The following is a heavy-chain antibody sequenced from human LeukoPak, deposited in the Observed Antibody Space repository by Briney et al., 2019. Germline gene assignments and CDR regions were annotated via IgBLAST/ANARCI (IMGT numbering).Heavy chain of an antibody. V-gene: IGHV3-66*01. Sequence: GGSLRLSCAASGFTVSSNYISWVRHAPGKGLELDSVMYSGGSTYYADSVKGRFPITRDNSKNTLYLQMNSLRAEDTALYYCAKTLQWLVAFDCWRQGTLVTVSA. D-gene: IGHD6-19*01. CDR3: AKTLQWLVAFDC. CDR2: MYSGGST. J-gene: IGHJ4*02. CDR1: GFTVSSNY.